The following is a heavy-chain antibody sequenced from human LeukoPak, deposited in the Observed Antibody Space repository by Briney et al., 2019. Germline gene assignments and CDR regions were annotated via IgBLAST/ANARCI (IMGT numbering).Heavy chain of an antibody. CDR2: INGSGGST. Sequence: PGGSLRLSCAASGFTFSSYAMSWVRQAPGKGLEWVSAINGSGGSTYYADSVKGWFTISRDNSKNTLYLQMNSLRAEDTAVYYCAKAEATVTTRFDYWGQGTLVTVSS. J-gene: IGHJ4*02. CDR3: AKAEATVTTRFDY. D-gene: IGHD4-17*01. CDR1: GFTFSSYA. V-gene: IGHV3-23*01.